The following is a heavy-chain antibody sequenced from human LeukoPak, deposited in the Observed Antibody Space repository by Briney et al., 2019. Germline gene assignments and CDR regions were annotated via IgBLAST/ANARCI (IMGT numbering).Heavy chain of an antibody. CDR1: GGTFSSYA. D-gene: IGHD3-10*01. Sequence: GASVKVSCKASGGTFSSYAISWVRQAPGQGLEWMGGIIPIFGTANYAQKFQGRVTITTDESTSTAYMELSSLRSEDTAVYYCARGRFVGRYFDYWGQGTLVTVSS. CDR2: IIPIFGTA. J-gene: IGHJ4*02. V-gene: IGHV1-69*05. CDR3: ARGRFVGRYFDY.